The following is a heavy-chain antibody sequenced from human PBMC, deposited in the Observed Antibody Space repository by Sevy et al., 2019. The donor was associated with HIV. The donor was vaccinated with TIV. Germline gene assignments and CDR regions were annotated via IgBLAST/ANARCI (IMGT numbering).Heavy chain of an antibody. CDR3: ARDALYYYDSSGYYVGDY. V-gene: IGHV1-69*13. CDR1: GGTFSSYA. J-gene: IGHJ4*02. Sequence: SVKVSCKASGGTFSSYAISWVRQAPGQGLEWMGGIIPIFGTANYAQKFQGRVTITADESTSTAYMELSSLRSEDTAVYYCARDALYYYDSSGYYVGDYWGQGTLVTVSS. CDR2: IIPIFGTA. D-gene: IGHD3-22*01.